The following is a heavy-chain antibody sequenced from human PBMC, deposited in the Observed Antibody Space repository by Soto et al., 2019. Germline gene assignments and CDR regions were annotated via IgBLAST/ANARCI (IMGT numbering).Heavy chain of an antibody. Sequence: QVQLVQSGAEVKKPGASVKVPCKASGYTFTSYGISWVRQAPGQGLEWMGWISAYNGNTNYAQKLQGRVTMTTDTSTSTAYMELRSLRSDDTAVYYCARETYYDFWSGYSGPYYYYGMDVWGQGTTVTVSS. CDR1: GYTFTSYG. CDR3: ARETYYDFWSGYSGPYYYYGMDV. J-gene: IGHJ6*02. D-gene: IGHD3-3*01. CDR2: ISAYNGNT. V-gene: IGHV1-18*01.